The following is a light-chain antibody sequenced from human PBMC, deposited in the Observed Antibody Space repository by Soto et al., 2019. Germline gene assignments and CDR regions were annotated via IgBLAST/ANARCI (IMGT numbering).Light chain of an antibody. CDR1: QAVSTW. CDR2: AAS. J-gene: IGKJ4*01. Sequence: DIQMTQSPSSVSASVGDTVTIPCRASQAVSTWLAWYQQQPGGAPKLLIYAASTLQSGVPSRFSGSGSGTDFTLTIRSLQPEDFATYYCQQGASFPRTFGGGTKVDIK. V-gene: IGKV1-12*01. CDR3: QQGASFPRT.